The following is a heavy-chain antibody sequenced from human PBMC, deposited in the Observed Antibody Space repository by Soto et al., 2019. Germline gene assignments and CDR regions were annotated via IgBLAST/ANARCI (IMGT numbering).Heavy chain of an antibody. CDR2: IIPIFDIT. CDR1: GGPYSKYS. V-gene: IGHV1-69*02. CDR3: ARSLLGDYYDSDGLDN. J-gene: IGHJ4*02. D-gene: IGHD3-22*01. Sequence: QVQLVQSGTEVKKPGSSVTVSCKASGGPYSKYSISWVRQAPGQGLEWMGRIIPIFDITNYAQKFQGRVTITADTSTSTVYMDLSSLRSEDTAVYYCARSLLGDYYDSDGLDNWGQGTLVTVSS.